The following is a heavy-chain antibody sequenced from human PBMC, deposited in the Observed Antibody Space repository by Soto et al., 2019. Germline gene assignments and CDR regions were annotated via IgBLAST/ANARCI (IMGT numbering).Heavy chain of an antibody. CDR3: ASHDYGDFPFDY. CDR2: IYHSGST. CDR1: GGTISSSNW. Sequence: PSETLSLTCAVSGGTISSSNWWSWVRQPPGKGLEWIGEIYHSGSTNYNPSLKSRVTISVDKSKNQFSLKLSSVTAADTAVYYCASHDYGDFPFDYWGQGTLVTVSS. D-gene: IGHD4-17*01. J-gene: IGHJ4*02. V-gene: IGHV4-4*02.